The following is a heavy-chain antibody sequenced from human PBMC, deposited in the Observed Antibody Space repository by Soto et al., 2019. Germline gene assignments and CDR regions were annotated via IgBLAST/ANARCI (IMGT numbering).Heavy chain of an antibody. Sequence: GGSLRLSCAAPEFTFTNYAMGWVRQAPGKGLEWVSVISGSGGSTYYADSVKGRFTISRDNSKNTLDLQMNSLRADDTAVYYCAKAGGDCSGGSCYSGFFHYWGQGTLVTVSS. CDR2: ISGSGGST. CDR3: AKAGGDCSGGSCYSGFFHY. J-gene: IGHJ4*02. D-gene: IGHD2-15*01. CDR1: EFTFTNYA. V-gene: IGHV3-23*01.